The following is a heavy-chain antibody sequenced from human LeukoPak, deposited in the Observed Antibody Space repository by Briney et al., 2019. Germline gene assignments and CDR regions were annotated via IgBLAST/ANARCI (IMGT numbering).Heavy chain of an antibody. CDR3: ARDEHDDSSGYYSSCYFDY. D-gene: IGHD3-22*01. Sequence: PSETLSLTCTVSGGSISSSSYYWGWIRQPPGKGLEWIGSIYYSGSTYYNPSLKSRVTVSVDTSKNQFSLKLSSVTAADMAVYYCARDEHDDSSGYYSSCYFDYWGQGTLVTVSS. J-gene: IGHJ4*02. CDR1: GGSISSSSYY. V-gene: IGHV4-39*07. CDR2: IYYSGST.